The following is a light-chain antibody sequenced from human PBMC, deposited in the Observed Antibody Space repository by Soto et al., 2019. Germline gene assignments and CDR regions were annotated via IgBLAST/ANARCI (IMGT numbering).Light chain of an antibody. V-gene: IGKV3-15*01. Sequence: EIVMTQSPATLSVSPGERATLSCRASQSVRSNLAWYQQKPGQSPRLLIYGASTRATGIPARFSGSGSGTEFTLTISSLQSEDFAVYYCQQYNNWPPTFGQGTKVYI. J-gene: IGKJ1*01. CDR1: QSVRSN. CDR3: QQYNNWPPT. CDR2: GAS.